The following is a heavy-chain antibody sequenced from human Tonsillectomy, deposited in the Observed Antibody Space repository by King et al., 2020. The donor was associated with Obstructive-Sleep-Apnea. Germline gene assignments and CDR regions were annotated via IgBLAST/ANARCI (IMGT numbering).Heavy chain of an antibody. CDR2: INPNSGGT. V-gene: IGHV1-2*02. CDR3: ARDLGYCSSTSCYNWFDP. CDR1: GYTFTGYY. D-gene: IGHD2-2*01. J-gene: IGHJ5*02. Sequence: VQLVESGAEVKKPGASVKVSCKASGYTFTGYYMHLVRQAPGQGLEWMGWINPNSGGTNYAQKFQGRVTMTRDTSISTAYMELSRLRSDDTAVYYCARDLGYCSSTSCYNWFDPWGQGTLVTVSS.